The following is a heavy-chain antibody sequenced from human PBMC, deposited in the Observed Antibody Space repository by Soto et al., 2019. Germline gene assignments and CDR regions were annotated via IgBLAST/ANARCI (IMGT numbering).Heavy chain of an antibody. CDR3: AREYSSSWHNWFDP. D-gene: IGHD6-13*01. CDR1: GGSISSGGYY. J-gene: IGHJ5*02. V-gene: IGHV4-31*03. Sequence: TLSLTCTVSGGSISSGGYYWSWIRQHPGKGLEWIGYIYYSGSTYYNPSLKSRVTISVDTSKNQFSLKLSSVTAADTAVYYCAREYSSSWHNWFDPWGQGTLVTVSS. CDR2: IYYSGST.